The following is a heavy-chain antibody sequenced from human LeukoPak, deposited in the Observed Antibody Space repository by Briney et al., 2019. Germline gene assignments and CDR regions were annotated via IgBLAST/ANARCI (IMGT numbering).Heavy chain of an antibody. D-gene: IGHD6-19*01. CDR1: GGSFSGYY. CDR3: ARWESSSGWYVADAFDI. J-gene: IGHJ3*02. Sequence: PSETLSLTCAVYGGSFSGYYWSWIRQPPGKGLEWIGEINHSGSTNYNPSLKSRVTISVDTSKNQFSLKLSSVTAADTAVYYCARWESSSGWYVADAFDIWGQGTVVTVSS. CDR2: INHSGST. V-gene: IGHV4-34*01.